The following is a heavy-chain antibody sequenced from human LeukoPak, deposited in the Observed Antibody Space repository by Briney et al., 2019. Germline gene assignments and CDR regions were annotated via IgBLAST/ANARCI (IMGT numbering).Heavy chain of an antibody. CDR2: ISSSSSYI. D-gene: IGHD6-19*01. CDR1: GFTFSSYS. CDR3: ARGIVVGSGWFLDY. Sequence: PGGSLRLSCAASGFTFSSYSMNWVRQAPGKGLEWVSSISSSSSYIYYADSVKGRFTISRDNAKNSLYLQMNSLRAEDTAVYYCARGIVVGSGWFLDYWGQGTLVTVSS. J-gene: IGHJ4*02. V-gene: IGHV3-21*01.